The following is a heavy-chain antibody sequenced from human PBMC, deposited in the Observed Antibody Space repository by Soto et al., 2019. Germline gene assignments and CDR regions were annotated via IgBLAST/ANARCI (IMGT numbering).Heavy chain of an antibody. V-gene: IGHV4-4*02. D-gene: IGHD6-13*01. CDR2: IYHSGNT. CDR3: AREGPATIAADLSWFDP. Sequence: QVQLQESGPGLVKPSGTLSLTCAVSGGSINSSNWWTWVRQPPGKGLEWIGNIYHSGNTNYNPSLKSRLSMPVAKSKNQFSLRLSSVTAADTAIYYCAREGPATIAADLSWFDPWGQGTLVTVSS. J-gene: IGHJ5*02. CDR1: GGSINSSNW.